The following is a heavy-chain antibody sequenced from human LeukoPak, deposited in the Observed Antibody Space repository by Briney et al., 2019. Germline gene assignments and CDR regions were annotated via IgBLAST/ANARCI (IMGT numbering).Heavy chain of an antibody. J-gene: IGHJ5*02. CDR1: GGSISSGGYY. CDR2: IYYSGST. V-gene: IGHV4-31*03. CDR3: ARVGGNSGWFDP. Sequence: PSQTLSLTCTVSGGSISSGGYYWSWIRQHPGKGLEWIGYIYYSGSTYYNPSLKSRVTISVDTSKNQFSLKLSSVTAADTAVYYCARVGGNSGWFDPWGQGTLVTVSS. D-gene: IGHD4-23*01.